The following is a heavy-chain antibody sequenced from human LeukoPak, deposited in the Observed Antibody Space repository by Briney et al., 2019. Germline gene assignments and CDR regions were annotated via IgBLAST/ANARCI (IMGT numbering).Heavy chain of an antibody. D-gene: IGHD6-19*01. V-gene: IGHV3-33*01. Sequence: GGSLRLSCAASGFTFSSYGMHWVRQAPGKGLEWVAVIWYDGSNKYYADSVKGRFTISRDNSKNTLYLQMNSLRAEDTAVYYCASAGYSSGWYQGDYFHHWGQGTLVTVSS. CDR1: GFTFSSYG. CDR3: ASAGYSSGWYQGDYFHH. J-gene: IGHJ1*01. CDR2: IWYDGSNK.